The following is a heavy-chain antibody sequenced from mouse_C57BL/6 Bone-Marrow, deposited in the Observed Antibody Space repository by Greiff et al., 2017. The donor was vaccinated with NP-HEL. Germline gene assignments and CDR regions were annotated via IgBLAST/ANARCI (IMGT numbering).Heavy chain of an antibody. V-gene: IGHV5-12*01. D-gene: IGHD4-1*01. J-gene: IGHJ4*01. CDR1: GFTFSDYY. CDR3: ARRLTLYYYAMDY. CDR2: ISNGGGST. Sequence: EVHLVESGGGLVQPGGSLKLSCAASGFTFSDYYMYWVRQTPEKRLEWVAYISNGGGSTYYPDTVKGRFTISRDNAKNTLYLQMSRLKSEDTAMYYCARRLTLYYYAMDYWGQGTSVTVSS.